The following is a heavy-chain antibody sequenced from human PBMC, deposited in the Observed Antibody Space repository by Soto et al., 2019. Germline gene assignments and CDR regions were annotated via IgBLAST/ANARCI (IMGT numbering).Heavy chain of an antibody. D-gene: IGHD4-17*01. CDR3: ATRMTTAPS. V-gene: IGHV3-66*01. Sequence: EVRLVQSGGGLVQPGGSLRLSCAASLFIVSDNYMSWVRQAPGKGLEWVSLIYSGGGTDYAESVKGSFTISRDNSKNTLYLQMNSLKAEDTGIYYCATRMTTAPSWGQGTVVTVSS. J-gene: IGHJ5*02. CDR2: IYSGGGT. CDR1: LFIVSDNY.